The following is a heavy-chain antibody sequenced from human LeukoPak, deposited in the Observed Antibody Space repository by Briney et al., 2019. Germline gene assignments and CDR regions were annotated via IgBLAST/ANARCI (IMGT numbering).Heavy chain of an antibody. CDR3: ARDFLKYSSSSGFDP. J-gene: IGHJ5*02. CDR2: ISYDGSNK. V-gene: IGHV3-30*03. CDR1: GFTFSSYG. D-gene: IGHD6-6*01. Sequence: GRSLRLSCAASGFTFSSYGMHWVRQAPGKGLEWVAVISYDGSNKYYADSVKGRFTISRDNSKNTLYLQMNSLRAEDTAVYYCARDFLKYSSSSGFDPWGQGTLVTVSS.